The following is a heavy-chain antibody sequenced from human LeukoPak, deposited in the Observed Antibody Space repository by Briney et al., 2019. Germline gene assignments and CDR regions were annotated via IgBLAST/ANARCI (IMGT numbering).Heavy chain of an antibody. CDR3: ASPNYDSSGYYFN. CDR1: GYTFTSYD. CDR2: MNPNSGNT. V-gene: IGHV1-8*01. D-gene: IGHD3-22*01. J-gene: IGHJ4*02. Sequence: ASVKVSCKASGYTFTSYDINWVRQATGQGLEWMGWMNPNSGNTGYAQKFQGRVTMTRNTSISTAYMELSSLRSDDTAVYYCASPNYDSSGYYFNWGQGTLVTVSS.